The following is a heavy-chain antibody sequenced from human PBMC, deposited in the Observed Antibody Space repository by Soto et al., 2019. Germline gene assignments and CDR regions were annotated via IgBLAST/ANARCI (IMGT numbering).Heavy chain of an antibody. Sequence: SETLSLTCTVSGGSVSSGSYYWSWIRQPPGKGLEWIGYIYYSVSTNYNPSLKSRVTISVDKSKNQFSLKLSSVTAADTAVYYCARSHIVVVTAIFNWFDPWGQGTLVTVSS. V-gene: IGHV4-61*01. J-gene: IGHJ5*02. D-gene: IGHD2-21*02. CDR1: GGSVSSGSYY. CDR3: ARSHIVVVTAIFNWFDP. CDR2: IYYSVST.